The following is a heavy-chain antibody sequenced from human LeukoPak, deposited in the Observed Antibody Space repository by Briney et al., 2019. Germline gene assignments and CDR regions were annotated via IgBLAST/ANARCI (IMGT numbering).Heavy chain of an antibody. CDR3: ARLSGYDSSGYYYGDY. CDR1: GYSISSGYY. V-gene: IGHV4-38-2*02. Sequence: SETLSLTCTVSGYSISSGYYWGWIRQPPGKGLEWIGSIYHSGSTYYNPSLKSRVTISVDTSKNQFSLKLSSVTAADTAVYYCARLSGYDSSGYYYGDYWGQGTLVTVSS. CDR2: IYHSGST. J-gene: IGHJ4*02. D-gene: IGHD3-22*01.